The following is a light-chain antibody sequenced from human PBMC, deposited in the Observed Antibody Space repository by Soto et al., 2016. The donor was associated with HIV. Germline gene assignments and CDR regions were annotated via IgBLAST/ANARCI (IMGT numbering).Light chain of an antibody. CDR1: NIGTES. CDR2: DDS. CDR3: QVWDGTNDHHVV. J-gene: IGLJ2*01. V-gene: IGLV3-21*03. Sequence: SYVLTQPPSVSVAPGKTAKITCGGNNIGTESVHWYQQKPGQAPVLVVYDDSGRPSGIPERFSGSNSVNTATLTISRVEVGDEADYYCQVWDGTNDHHVVFGGGTKLTVL.